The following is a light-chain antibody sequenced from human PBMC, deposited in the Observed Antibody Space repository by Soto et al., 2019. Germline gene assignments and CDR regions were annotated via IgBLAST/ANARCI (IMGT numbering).Light chain of an antibody. CDR2: HAS. Sequence: ERVMTQSPATLSASQGERATLSCRASQSVRTNLAWYQQTPGQAPRLLIYHASTRATGIPDRFRGSGSGTEFTLTISRLQSEDFASYYCQQYDDWPRTFGQGTKVEIK. J-gene: IGKJ1*01. CDR3: QQYDDWPRT. CDR1: QSVRTN. V-gene: IGKV3-15*01.